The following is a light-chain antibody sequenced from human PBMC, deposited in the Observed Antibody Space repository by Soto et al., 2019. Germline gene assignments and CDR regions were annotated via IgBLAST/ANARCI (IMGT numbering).Light chain of an antibody. Sequence: QSLLTQPACLSGSPGQSIPISCTGTSSDIGAYDYVSWFQQHPGKAPKLMISEVNNRPSGVSNRFSGSKSGNTAYLTISGLQVEDEAEYFCLSFTTTSTHVFGTGTKVTVL. V-gene: IGLV2-14*01. CDR2: EVN. J-gene: IGLJ1*01. CDR1: SSDIGAYDY. CDR3: LSFTTTSTHV.